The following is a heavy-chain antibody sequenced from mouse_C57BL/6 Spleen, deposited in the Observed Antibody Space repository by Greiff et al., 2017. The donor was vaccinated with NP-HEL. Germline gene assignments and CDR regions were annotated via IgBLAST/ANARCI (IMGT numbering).Heavy chain of an antibody. CDR3: ARNGGFHYAMDY. CDR1: GFSLTSYG. Sequence: QVHVKQSGPGLVQPSQSLSITCTVSGFSLTSYGVHWVRQSPGKGLEWLGVIWSGGSTDYNAAFISRLSISKDNSKSQVFFKMYSLQADDTAIYYCARNGGFHYAMDYWGQGTSVTVSS. V-gene: IGHV2-2*01. CDR2: IWSGGST. J-gene: IGHJ4*01.